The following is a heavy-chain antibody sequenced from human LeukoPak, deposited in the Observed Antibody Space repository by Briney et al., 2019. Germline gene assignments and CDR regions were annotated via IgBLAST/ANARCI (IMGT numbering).Heavy chain of an antibody. D-gene: IGHD2-15*01. CDR1: GASITSYY. J-gene: IGHJ4*02. CDR2: FYYSGSD. Sequence: KPSETLSLTCTVSGASITSYYWNWIRQPPGKGLEWIGYFYYSGSDNYNPSLKSRITISVDTSKNQFSLKLSSVTDADTAVYYCVRGYCSGATCYHFDYWGQGTLVTVSS. V-gene: IGHV4-59*01. CDR3: VRGYCSGATCYHFDY.